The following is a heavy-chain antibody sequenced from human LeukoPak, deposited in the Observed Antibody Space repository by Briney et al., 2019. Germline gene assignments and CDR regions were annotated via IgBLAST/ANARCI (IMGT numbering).Heavy chain of an antibody. CDR2: IYYSGST. D-gene: IGHD5-12*01. V-gene: IGHV4-39*01. Sequence: SETLSLTCTVSGGSISSRSYYWGWIRQPPGKGLEWIGSIYYSGSTYYNPSLKSRVTISVDTSKNQFSLKLSSVTAADTAVYYCARRIAPVATIDYWGQGTLVTVSS. CDR3: ARRIAPVATIDY. CDR1: GGSISSRSYY. J-gene: IGHJ4*02.